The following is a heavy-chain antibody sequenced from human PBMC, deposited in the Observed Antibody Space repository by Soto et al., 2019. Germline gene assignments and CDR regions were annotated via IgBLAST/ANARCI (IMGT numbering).Heavy chain of an antibody. Sequence: QVQLVQSGAEVKKPGASVKVSCKASGYTFTSYDINWVRQATGQGLEWMGWMNPNRGNTGYAQKFQGRVTITTNTSTSRGYMALSILRSEDTAVYYCARTLYGDSLDSGGKGPLVTVPS. CDR2: MNPNRGNT. J-gene: IGHJ4*02. CDR3: ARTLYGDSLDS. D-gene: IGHD4-17*01. V-gene: IGHV1-8*01. CDR1: GYTFTSYD.